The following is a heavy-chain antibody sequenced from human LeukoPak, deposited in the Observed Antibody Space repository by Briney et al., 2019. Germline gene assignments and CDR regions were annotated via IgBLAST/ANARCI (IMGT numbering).Heavy chain of an antibody. J-gene: IGHJ4*02. D-gene: IGHD6-13*01. Sequence: PGGSLRLSCAASGFTFSSYAMHWVRQAPGKGLEWVAVISYDGSNKYYADSVKGRFTISRDNSRNTLYLQMNSLRAEDTAVYYCARDLKPHSSSWCYFDYWGQGTLVTVSS. V-gene: IGHV3-30-3*01. CDR2: ISYDGSNK. CDR3: ARDLKPHSSSWCYFDY. CDR1: GFTFSSYA.